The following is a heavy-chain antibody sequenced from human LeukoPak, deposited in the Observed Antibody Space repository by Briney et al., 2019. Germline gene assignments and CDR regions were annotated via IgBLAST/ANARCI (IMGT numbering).Heavy chain of an antibody. CDR3: ARGRYCSSTSCYPPFDY. V-gene: IGHV1-3*03. CDR1: GYTFTSYA. D-gene: IGHD2-2*01. Sequence: ASVKVSCKASGYTFTSYAMHWVRQAPGQRLEWMGWIDAGNGNTKYSQEFQGRVTITRDTSASTAYMELSSLRSEDMAVYYCARGRYCSSTSCYPPFDYWGQGTLVTVSS. CDR2: IDAGNGNT. J-gene: IGHJ4*02.